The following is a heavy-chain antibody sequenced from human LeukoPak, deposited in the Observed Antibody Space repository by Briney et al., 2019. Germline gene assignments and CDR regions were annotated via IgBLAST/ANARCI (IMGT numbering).Heavy chain of an antibody. Sequence: PGRSLRVSCAASGFTFSSYAMHWVRQAPGKGLEWVAVISYDGSNKYYADSVKGRFTISRDNSKNTLYLQMNSLRAEDTAVYYCARDLGYGDTYGMDVWGQGTTVTVSS. CDR2: ISYDGSNK. J-gene: IGHJ6*02. V-gene: IGHV3-30-3*01. CDR1: GFTFSSYA. D-gene: IGHD4-17*01. CDR3: ARDLGYGDTYGMDV.